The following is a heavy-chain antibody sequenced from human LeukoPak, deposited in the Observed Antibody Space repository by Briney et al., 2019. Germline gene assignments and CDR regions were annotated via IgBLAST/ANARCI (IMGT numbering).Heavy chain of an antibody. CDR2: IYNSGNN. J-gene: IGHJ4*02. D-gene: IGHD3-10*01. CDR3: ARASVLLSADY. Sequence: SETLSLTCTVSGGSISSSSYYWGWIRQPPGKGLEWIGYIYNSGNNNYNPSLKSRVTMSVDTSKNQFSLKLSSVTAADTAVYYCARASVLLSADYWGQGILVIVSA. CDR1: GGSISSSSYY. V-gene: IGHV4-61*05.